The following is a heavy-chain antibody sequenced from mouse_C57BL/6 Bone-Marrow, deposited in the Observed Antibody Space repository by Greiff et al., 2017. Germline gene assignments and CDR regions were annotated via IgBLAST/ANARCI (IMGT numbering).Heavy chain of an antibody. J-gene: IGHJ1*03. D-gene: IGHD1-1*01. CDR1: GYTFTSYW. V-gene: IGHV1-64*01. Sequence: QVQLQQPGAELVKPGASVKLSCKASGYTFTSYWMHWVKQRPGQGLEWIGMIHPNSGSTNYNEKFKSKATLTVDKSSSTAYMQLSSLTSEDSAVYYCARRGGSSLYWYFDVWGTGTTVTVSS. CDR3: ARRGGSSLYWYFDV. CDR2: IHPNSGST.